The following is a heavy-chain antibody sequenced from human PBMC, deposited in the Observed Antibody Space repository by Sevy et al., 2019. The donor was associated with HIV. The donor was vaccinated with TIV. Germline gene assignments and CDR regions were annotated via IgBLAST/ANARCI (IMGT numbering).Heavy chain of an antibody. CDR2: ISGSGGST. D-gene: IGHD2-15*01. J-gene: IGHJ4*02. CDR1: GFTFSSYA. Sequence: GGSLRLSCAASGFTFSSYAMSWVRQAPGKGLEWVSAISGSGGSTYYADSVKGRFTISRDNSKNTLYLQMNSLRAEYTAVYYCGIQGYCSGGSCYSGYWGQGTLVTVSS. V-gene: IGHV3-23*01. CDR3: GIQGYCSGGSCYSGY.